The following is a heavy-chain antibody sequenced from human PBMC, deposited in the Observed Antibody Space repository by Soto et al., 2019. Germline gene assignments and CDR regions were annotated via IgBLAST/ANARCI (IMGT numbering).Heavy chain of an antibody. CDR2: IWYDGSNK. J-gene: IGHJ5*02. CDR1: GFTFSSYG. CDR3: ARDGLERYYDYIWGSYRSANRFGWFDP. Sequence: GGSLRLSCAASGFTFSSYGMHWVRQAPGKGLEWVAVIWYDGSNKYYADSVKGRFTISRDNSKNTLYLQMNSLRAEDTAVYYCARDGLERYYDYIWGSYRSANRFGWFDPWGQGTLVTVSS. D-gene: IGHD3-16*02. V-gene: IGHV3-33*01.